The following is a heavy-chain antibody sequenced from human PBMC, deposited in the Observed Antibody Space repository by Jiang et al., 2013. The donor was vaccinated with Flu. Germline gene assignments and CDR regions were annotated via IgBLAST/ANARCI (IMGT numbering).Heavy chain of an antibody. Sequence: LLKPSETLSLTCTVSGGSISSHYWSWIRQPPGKGLEWIGYIYYSGSTNYNPSLKSRVTISVDTSKNQFSLKLSSVTAADTAVYYCARVVGWYSSGWYRGWF. CDR2: IYYSGST. D-gene: IGHD6-19*01. CDR1: GGSISSHY. J-gene: IGHJ5*01. V-gene: IGHV4-59*11. CDR3: ARVVGWYSSGWYRGWF.